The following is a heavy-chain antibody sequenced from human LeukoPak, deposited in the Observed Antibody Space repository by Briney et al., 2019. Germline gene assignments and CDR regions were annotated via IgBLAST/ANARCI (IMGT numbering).Heavy chain of an antibody. CDR1: GFTFSSYG. Sequence: PGGSLRLSCAASGFTFSSYGMHWVRQAPGKGLEWVAFIRYDGSNKYYADSVKGRFTISRDNSKNTLYLQMNSLRAGDTAVYYCAKRSYGYLGYYYMDVWGKGTTVTISS. J-gene: IGHJ6*03. D-gene: IGHD5-18*01. V-gene: IGHV3-30*02. CDR3: AKRSYGYLGYYYMDV. CDR2: IRYDGSNK.